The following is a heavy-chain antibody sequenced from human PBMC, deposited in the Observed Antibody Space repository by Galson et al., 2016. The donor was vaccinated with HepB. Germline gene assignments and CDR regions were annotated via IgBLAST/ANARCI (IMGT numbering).Heavy chain of an antibody. CDR3: ATIGGNYFSALDV. CDR1: GYSFSNYA. V-gene: IGHV1-18*01. CDR2: ISPFNDAT. D-gene: IGHD4-23*01. J-gene: IGHJ6*02. Sequence: SVKVSCKASGYSFSNYAVTWVRQAPGQGLEYLGWISPFNDATNYAQKVQGRVSLTTDTSTNTVHMELRSLRSDDSAVYYCATIGGNYFSALDVWGQGTTVTVSS.